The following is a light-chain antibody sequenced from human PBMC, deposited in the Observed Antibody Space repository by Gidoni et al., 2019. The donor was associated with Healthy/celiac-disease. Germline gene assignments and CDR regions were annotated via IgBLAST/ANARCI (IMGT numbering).Light chain of an antibody. CDR3: QVFDARSDPPVV. CDR1: NIGGKT. Sequence: SYVLTQSPSVSVAPGQTARVSCGGDNIGGKTVHWYQQRPGQAPVLVVYDDTDRPSGIPERFSGSNSGHTATLTSSRVEAGDEADYYCQVFDARSDPPVVFGGGTKLTVL. CDR2: DDT. J-gene: IGLJ3*02. V-gene: IGLV3-21*02.